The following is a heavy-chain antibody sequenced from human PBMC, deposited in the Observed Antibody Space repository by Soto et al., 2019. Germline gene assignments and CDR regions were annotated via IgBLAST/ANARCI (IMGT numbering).Heavy chain of an antibody. D-gene: IGHD3-22*01. CDR2: IIGSGDGT. J-gene: IGHJ4*02. CDR3: AKDKDYD. CDR1: GFTFSSYA. Sequence: EVQLLESGGGLVQPGGSLRLSCAASGFTFSSYAMTWVRQAPGKGLEWVSGIIGSGDGTYYSDSVKGRFTISRDNSKNTLYLQMNSLRAEDTAVYYCAKDKDYDWGQGTLVTVSS. V-gene: IGHV3-23*01.